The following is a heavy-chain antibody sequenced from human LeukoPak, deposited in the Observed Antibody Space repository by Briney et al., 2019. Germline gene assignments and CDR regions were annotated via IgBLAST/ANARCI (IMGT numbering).Heavy chain of an antibody. Sequence: GGFLRLSCAASGFTFSSYAMRWVRQAPGKGREWVSAISGSGGSTYYADSVKGRFTISRDNSKNTLYLQMNSLRAEDTAVYYCAKDLFVVVPAAIVRGPFDYWGQGTLVTVSS. CDR3: AKDLFVVVPAAIVRGPFDY. CDR1: GFTFSSYA. CDR2: ISGSGGST. D-gene: IGHD2-2*01. V-gene: IGHV3-23*01. J-gene: IGHJ4*02.